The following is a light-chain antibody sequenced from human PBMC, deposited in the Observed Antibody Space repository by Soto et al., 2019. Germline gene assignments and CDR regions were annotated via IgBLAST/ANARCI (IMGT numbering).Light chain of an antibody. J-gene: IGLJ1*01. Sequence: QSVLTQPPSVSGAPGQTVTISCTGGSSNIGALFDVHWYQQLPGAAPKLLIYGNINRPSGVPDRFSGSKSGTLAFLAITGLRAEDEADYYCQSYDSSLGGSVFGTGTKLTVL. V-gene: IGLV1-40*01. CDR2: GNI. CDR1: SSNIGALFD. CDR3: QSYDSSLGGSV.